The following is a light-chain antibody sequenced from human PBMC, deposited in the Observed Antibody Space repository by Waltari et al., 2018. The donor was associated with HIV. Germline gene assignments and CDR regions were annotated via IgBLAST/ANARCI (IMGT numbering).Light chain of an antibody. Sequence: QSVLTQSPSASGTPGPRVTLSCSGSIANIGVNPLRWYQHPPGTAPKLLIYSKNQLPSGVPDRFSGSKSGTSASLAISVLQSEDEADYYCAAWDANLNGRLFGGGTKLTVL. CDR3: AAWDANLNGRL. CDR1: IANIGVNP. J-gene: IGLJ2*01. V-gene: IGLV1-44*01. CDR2: SKN.